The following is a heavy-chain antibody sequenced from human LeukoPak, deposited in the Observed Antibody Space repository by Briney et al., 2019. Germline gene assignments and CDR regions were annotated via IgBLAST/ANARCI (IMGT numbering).Heavy chain of an antibody. D-gene: IGHD3-16*01. CDR2: IKQLGSEK. V-gene: IGHV3-7*01. J-gene: IGHJ4*02. CDR3: MQQRGWDYFDN. CDR1: AFIFSMSW. Sequence: GGSLRLSYAAAAFIFSMSWMSCVRQSPGKGLEWVANIKQLGSEKYYEDSVKGRSTISRDDAKNSLYLQMNSLRGADTAVYYCMQQRGWDYFDNWGQGTLVIVSS.